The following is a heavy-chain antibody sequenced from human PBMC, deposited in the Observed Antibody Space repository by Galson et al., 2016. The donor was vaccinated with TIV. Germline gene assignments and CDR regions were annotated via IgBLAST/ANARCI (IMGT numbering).Heavy chain of an antibody. D-gene: IGHD6-6*01. V-gene: IGHV4-39*07. J-gene: IGHJ4*02. CDR3: ARTTGAGVAARVLFDF. CDR2: IYYTGIT. Sequence: ETLSLTCTVSGGSVSHTSYYWGWIRQPLGKGLEWIGTIYYTGITFYNPSLESRVTISVDTSKNQFSLKLSSVSAADTAVYYCARTTGAGVAARVLFDFWGLGTLVTVSS. CDR1: GGSVSHTSYY.